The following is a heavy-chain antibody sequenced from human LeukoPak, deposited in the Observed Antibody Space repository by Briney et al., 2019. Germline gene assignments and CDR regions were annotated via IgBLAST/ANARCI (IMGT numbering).Heavy chain of an antibody. D-gene: IGHD7-27*01. CDR2: ISWNSGSI. J-gene: IGHJ4*02. Sequence: GGSLRLSCAASGFTFDDYAMHWVRQAPGKGLEWVSGISWNSGSIGYADSVKGRFTISRDNAKNSLYLQMNSLRAEDTALYYCAKGALTGDHYFDYWGQGTLVTVSS. CDR3: AKGALTGDHYFDY. V-gene: IGHV3-9*01. CDR1: GFTFDDYA.